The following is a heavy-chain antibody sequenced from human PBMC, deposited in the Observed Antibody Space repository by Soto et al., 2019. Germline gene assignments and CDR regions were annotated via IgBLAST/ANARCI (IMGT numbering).Heavy chain of an antibody. CDR1: GGSISSSSYY. V-gene: IGHV4-39*01. CDR2: IYYSGST. CDR3: AAFWSGYSRGRYYFDY. D-gene: IGHD3-3*01. Sequence: SETLSLTCTFSGGSISSSSYYLGWIRQPPGKGLEWIGSIYYSGSTYYNPSLKSRVTISVDTSKNQFSLKLSSVTAADTAVYYCAAFWSGYSRGRYYFDYWGQGTLVTVSS. J-gene: IGHJ4*02.